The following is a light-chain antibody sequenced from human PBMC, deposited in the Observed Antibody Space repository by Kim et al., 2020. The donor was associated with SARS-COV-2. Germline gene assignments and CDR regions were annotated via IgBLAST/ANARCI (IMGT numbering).Light chain of an antibody. CDR2: STT. CDR1: TGAVTSRNY. J-gene: IGLJ3*02. Sequence: PGETVTLTCASSTGAVTSRNYPNWFQQRPGQAPRSLIYSTTSKQSWTPARFSGSLLGDKAALTLSGVQPEDEAEYFCLLFYVDNWVFGGGTKLTVL. V-gene: IGLV7-43*01. CDR3: LLFYVDNWV.